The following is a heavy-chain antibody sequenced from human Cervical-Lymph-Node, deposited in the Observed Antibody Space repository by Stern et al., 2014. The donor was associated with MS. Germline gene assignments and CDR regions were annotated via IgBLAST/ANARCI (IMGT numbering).Heavy chain of an antibody. Sequence: VQLVESGGGVVQPGRSLRLSCAASGFTFSSYGMHWVRQAPGKGLEWVAVIWYDGSNKYYADCVNGLFTISRDNSKNTLYLQMNSLRAEDTAVYYCARSSSPSPYYYYGMDVWGQGTTVTVSS. D-gene: IGHD6-13*01. J-gene: IGHJ6*02. V-gene: IGHV3-33*01. CDR3: ARSSSPSPYYYYGMDV. CDR1: GFTFSSYG. CDR2: IWYDGSNK.